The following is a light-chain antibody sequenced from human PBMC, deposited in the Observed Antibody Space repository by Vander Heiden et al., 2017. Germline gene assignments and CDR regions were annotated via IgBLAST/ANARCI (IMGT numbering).Light chain of an antibody. CDR3: AAWDDSLNGPLV. CDR1: SSNIGSNT. J-gene: IGLJ2*01. V-gene: IGLV1-44*01. CDR2: SNN. Sequence: QSVLNQPPSSSGPPGQRVPISCSGRSSNIGSNTVNWYQQLPGTAPKLLIYSNNQRPSGVPDRFSGSKSGTSASLAISGLQSEDEADYYCAAWDDSLNGPLVFGGGTKLTVL.